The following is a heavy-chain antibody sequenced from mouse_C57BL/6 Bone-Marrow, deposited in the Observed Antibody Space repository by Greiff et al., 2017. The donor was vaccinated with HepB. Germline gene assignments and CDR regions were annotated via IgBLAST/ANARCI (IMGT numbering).Heavy chain of an antibody. Sequence: VQLQQPGAELVMPGASVKLSCKASGYTFTSYWMHWVKQRPGQGLEWIGEIDPSDSYTNYNQKFKGKSTLTVDKSSSTAYMQLSSLTSEDSAVYYCARGEAHLRRMDYWGQGTSVTVSS. D-gene: IGHD2-12*01. CDR3: ARGEAHLRRMDY. J-gene: IGHJ4*01. CDR1: GYTFTSYW. V-gene: IGHV1-69*01. CDR2: IDPSDSYT.